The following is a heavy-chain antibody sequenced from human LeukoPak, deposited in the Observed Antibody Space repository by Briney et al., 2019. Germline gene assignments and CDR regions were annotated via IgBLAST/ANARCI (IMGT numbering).Heavy chain of an antibody. CDR3: ARDGSLAILDY. J-gene: IGHJ4*02. CDR2: ISSSSSYI. D-gene: IGHD1-26*01. CDR1: GFTFSSYS. V-gene: IGHV3-21*01. Sequence: GGSLRLSCAASGFTFSSYSMNWVRQAPGKGLEWVSSISSSSSYIYSADSVKGRFTISRGNAKNSLYLQMNSLRAEDTAVCYCARDGSLAILDYWGQGTLVTVSS.